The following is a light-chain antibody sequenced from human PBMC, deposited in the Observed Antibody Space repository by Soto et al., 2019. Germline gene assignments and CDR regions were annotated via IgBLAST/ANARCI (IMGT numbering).Light chain of an antibody. CDR1: SSDVGSYNR. CDR3: SSYTSSSTYV. V-gene: IGLV2-18*02. CDR2: EVS. Sequence: QSALTQPPSVSGSPGQSVTISCTGTSSDVGSYNRVSWYQQPPGTAPKLMIYEVSNRPSGVPDRFSVSKSGNTASLTISGLQAEDEADYYCSSYTSSSTYVFGTGTKLTVL. J-gene: IGLJ1*01.